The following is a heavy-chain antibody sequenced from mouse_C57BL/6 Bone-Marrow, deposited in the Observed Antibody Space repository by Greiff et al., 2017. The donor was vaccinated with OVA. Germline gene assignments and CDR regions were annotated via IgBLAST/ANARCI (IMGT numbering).Heavy chain of an antibody. J-gene: IGHJ1*03. V-gene: IGHV1-69*01. D-gene: IGHD1-1*01. CDR2: IDPSDSYT. CDR1: GYTFTSYW. CDR3: ARRGLLRWYFDV. Sequence: QLQQPGAELVMPGASVKLSCKASGYTFTSYWMHWVKQRPGHGLEWIGEIDPSDSYTNYNQKIKGKSTLTVDKSSSTAYMQLSSLTSEDSAVYYCARRGLLRWYFDVWGTGTTVTVSS.